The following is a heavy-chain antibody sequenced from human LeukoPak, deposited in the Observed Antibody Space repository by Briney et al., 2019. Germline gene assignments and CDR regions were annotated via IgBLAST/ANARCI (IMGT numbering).Heavy chain of an antibody. CDR2: ISSSSSYI. Sequence: PGGSLRLSCAASGFTFSSYSMNWVRQAPGKGLEWVSSISSSSSYIYYADSVKGRFTISRDNAKNSLYLQMNSLRAEDTAVYYCARVLDYGDYDDSAFDYWGQGTLVTVSS. CDR1: GFTFSSYS. D-gene: IGHD4-17*01. CDR3: ARVLDYGDYDDSAFDY. V-gene: IGHV3-21*01. J-gene: IGHJ4*02.